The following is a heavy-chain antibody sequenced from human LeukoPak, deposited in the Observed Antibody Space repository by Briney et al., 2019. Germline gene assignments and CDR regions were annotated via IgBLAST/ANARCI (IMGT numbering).Heavy chain of an antibody. CDR1: GYSISSGYY. Sequence: SETLSLTCAVSGYSISSGYYWGWIRQPPGKGLEWIGRIYHSGSTNYNPSLKSRVTISVDTSKNQFSLKLSSVTAADTAVYYCARNLPYYYDSCGIRAHDAFDIWGQGTMVTVSS. D-gene: IGHD3-22*01. CDR3: ARNLPYYYDSCGIRAHDAFDI. CDR2: IYHSGST. V-gene: IGHV4-38-2*01. J-gene: IGHJ3*02.